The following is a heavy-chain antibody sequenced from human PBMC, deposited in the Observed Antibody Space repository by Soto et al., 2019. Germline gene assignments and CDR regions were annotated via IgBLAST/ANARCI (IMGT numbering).Heavy chain of an antibody. D-gene: IGHD6-13*01. J-gene: IGHJ4*02. CDR1: GVIFSNYA. CDR3: AREGDITAAFDY. CDR2: ISGSGCGA. V-gene: IGHV3-23*01. Sequence: EVQVLESGGVLVQPGGSLRLSCVATGVIFSNYAMSWVRQAPGKGMEWVSGISGSGCGAHYADSAKGRFTISRDKSKNTLFVQMNTLRAEDTSVYYCAREGDITAAFDYWGERPLGTFS.